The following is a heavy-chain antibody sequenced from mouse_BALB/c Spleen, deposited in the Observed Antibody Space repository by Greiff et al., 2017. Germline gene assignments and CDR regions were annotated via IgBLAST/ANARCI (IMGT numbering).Heavy chain of an antibody. CDR3: AREDYYRSLDY. Sequence: QVQLQQPGAELVKPGASVKMSCKASGYTFTSYNMHWVKQTPGQGLEWIGAIYPGNGDTSYNQKFKGKATLTADKSSSTAYMQLSSLTSEDSAVYYCAREDYYRSLDYWGQGTTLTVSS. J-gene: IGHJ2*01. V-gene: IGHV1-12*01. D-gene: IGHD2-14*01. CDR1: GYTFTSYN. CDR2: IYPGNGDT.